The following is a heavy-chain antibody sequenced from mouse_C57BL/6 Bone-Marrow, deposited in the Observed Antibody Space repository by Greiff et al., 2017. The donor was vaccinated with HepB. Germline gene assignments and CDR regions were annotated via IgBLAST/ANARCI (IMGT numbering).Heavy chain of an antibody. CDR1: GYSITSGYY. D-gene: IGHD2-4*01. CDR3: ARYADYDDGYAMDY. Sequence: ESGPGLVKPSQSLSLTCSVTGYSITSGYYWNWIRQFPGNKLEWMGYISYDGSNNYNPSLKNRISITRDTSKNQFFLKLNSVTTEDTATYYCARYADYDDGYAMDYWGQGTSVTVSS. V-gene: IGHV3-6*01. J-gene: IGHJ4*01. CDR2: ISYDGSN.